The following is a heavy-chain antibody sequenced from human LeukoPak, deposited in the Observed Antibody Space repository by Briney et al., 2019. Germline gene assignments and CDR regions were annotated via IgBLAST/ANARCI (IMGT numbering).Heavy chain of an antibody. CDR3: AKVGSGWIYYYYYYYMDV. J-gene: IGHJ6*03. Sequence: TGGSLRLSCAASGFTFSSYAMSWVRQAPGKGLEWVSAISGSGGSTYYADSVKGRFTISRDNSKNTLYLQMNSLRAEDTAVYYCAKVGSGWIYYYYYYYMDVWGKGTTVTVSS. V-gene: IGHV3-23*01. CDR2: ISGSGGST. D-gene: IGHD6-19*01. CDR1: GFTFSSYA.